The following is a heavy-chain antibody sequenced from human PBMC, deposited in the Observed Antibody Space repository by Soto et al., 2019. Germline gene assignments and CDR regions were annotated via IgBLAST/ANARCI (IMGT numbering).Heavy chain of an antibody. D-gene: IGHD3-10*01. V-gene: IGHV1-3*01. CDR3: ATTPYDYGPYYYYYMDV. J-gene: IGHJ6*03. Sequence: ASVKVSCKASGYTFTSYAMHWVRHAPGQRLEWMGWINAGNGNTKYSQKFQGRVTMTKDTSTDTAYMELSSLRSEDTAVYYCATTPYDYGPYYYYYMDVWGKGTTVTVSS. CDR1: GYTFTSYA. CDR2: INAGNGNT.